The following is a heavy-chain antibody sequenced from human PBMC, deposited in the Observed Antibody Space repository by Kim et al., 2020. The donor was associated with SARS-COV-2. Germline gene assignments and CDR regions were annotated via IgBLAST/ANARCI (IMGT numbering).Heavy chain of an antibody. CDR1: GFTFSSYA. Sequence: GGSLRLSCAASGFTFSSYAMSWVRQAPGKGLEWVSAISGSGGSTYYADSVKGRFTISRDNSKNTLYLQMNSLIAEDTAVYYCAKDWQYSGYGDAFDIWGQGTMVTVSS. CDR2: ISGSGGST. D-gene: IGHD5-12*01. V-gene: IGHV3-23*01. CDR3: AKDWQYSGYGDAFDI. J-gene: IGHJ3*02.